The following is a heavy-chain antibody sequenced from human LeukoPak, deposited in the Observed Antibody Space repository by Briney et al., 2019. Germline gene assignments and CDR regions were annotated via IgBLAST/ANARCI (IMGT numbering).Heavy chain of an antibody. J-gene: IGHJ4*02. Sequence: ASVKVSCKASGYTFTGYYMHWVRQAPGQGLEWMGWINPNSGGTNYAQKFQGRATMTRDTSISTAYMELSRLRSDDTAVYYRARSYSGYEAWGQGTLVTVSS. CDR1: GYTFTGYY. D-gene: IGHD5-12*01. CDR3: ARSYSGYEA. V-gene: IGHV1-2*02. CDR2: INPNSGGT.